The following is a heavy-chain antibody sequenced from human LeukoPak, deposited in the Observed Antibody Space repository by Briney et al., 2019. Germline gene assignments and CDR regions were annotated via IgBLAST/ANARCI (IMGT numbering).Heavy chain of an antibody. V-gene: IGHV6-1*01. CDR1: GDSVSINSVT. Sequence: SQTLSLTCAISGDSVSINSVTWNWIRQSPSRGLEWLGRTYYRSTWYNDYAVSVRGRITVDPDTSKNQFSLHLNSVTPEDTAVYYCARRLTQYDCFDPWGQGILVTVSS. CDR2: TYYRSTWYN. D-gene: IGHD2-2*01. J-gene: IGHJ5*02. CDR3: ARRLTQYDCFDP.